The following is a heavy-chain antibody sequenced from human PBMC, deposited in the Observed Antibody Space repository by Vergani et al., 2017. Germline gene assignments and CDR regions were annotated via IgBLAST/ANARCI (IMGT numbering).Heavy chain of an antibody. CDR1: GGSISSYY. V-gene: IGHV4-59*01. J-gene: IGHJ2*01. D-gene: IGHD6-13*01. CDR2: IYYSGST. Sequence: QVQLPESGPGLVKPSETLSLTCTVSGGSISSYYWSWIRQPPGKGLEWIGYIYYSGSTNYNPSLKSRVTISVDTSKNQFSLKLSSVTAADTAVYYCARDHPGIAAAGTFGYFDLWGRGTLVTVSS. CDR3: ARDHPGIAAAGTFGYFDL.